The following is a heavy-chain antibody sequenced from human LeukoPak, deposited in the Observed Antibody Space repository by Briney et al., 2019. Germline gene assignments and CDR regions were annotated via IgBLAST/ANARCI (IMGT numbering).Heavy chain of an antibody. CDR1: GYTFTGYY. CDR3: ARDRDIVVVPAAISRYYYYYMDV. Sequence: ASVKVSCKASGYTFTGYYMHWVRQAPGQGLEWMGWINPNSGGTNYAQKFQGRVTMTRDTSISTAYIELSRLRSDDTAAYYCARDRDIVVVPAAISRYYYYYMDVWGKGTTVTVSS. V-gene: IGHV1-2*02. J-gene: IGHJ6*03. D-gene: IGHD2-2*01. CDR2: INPNSGGT.